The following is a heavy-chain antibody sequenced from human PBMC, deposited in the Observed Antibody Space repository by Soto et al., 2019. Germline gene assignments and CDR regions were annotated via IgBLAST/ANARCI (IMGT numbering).Heavy chain of an antibody. Sequence: GGSLRLSCAASGFTFSNYGFHWVRQAPGKGPEWVAVMWYDGSNEYYAESVKGRFTISRDNSKNTLYLQLNSLRVEDTAVYYCAREADIGGYFDHWGQGTLVTVSS. V-gene: IGHV3-33*01. D-gene: IGHD2-15*01. CDR3: AREADIGGYFDH. CDR2: MWYDGSNE. J-gene: IGHJ4*02. CDR1: GFTFSNYG.